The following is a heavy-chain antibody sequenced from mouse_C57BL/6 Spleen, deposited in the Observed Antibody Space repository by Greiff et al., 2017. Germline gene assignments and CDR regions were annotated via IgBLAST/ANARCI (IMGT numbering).Heavy chain of an antibody. D-gene: IGHD4-1*01. J-gene: IGHJ2*01. Sequence: EVPLVESGGGLVKPGGSLKLSCAASGFTFSDYGMHWVRQAPEKGLEWVAYISSGSSTIYYADTVKGRFTISRDNAKNTLFLQMTSLRSEDTAMYYCARRTGTRLDYWGQGTTLTVSS. CDR2: ISSGSSTI. CDR1: GFTFSDYG. V-gene: IGHV5-17*01. CDR3: ARRTGTRLDY.